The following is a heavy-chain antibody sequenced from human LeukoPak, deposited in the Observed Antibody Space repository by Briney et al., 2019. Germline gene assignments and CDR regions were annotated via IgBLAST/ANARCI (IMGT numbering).Heavy chain of an antibody. Sequence: SQTLSLTCGVSGGSISNAGYSWSWIRQPPGKGLEWIGYIYLSGSTYYNPSLKSRVTISIDTSKNQFSLKLSSVTAADTAVYYCAGGGAAAGTKFDYWGQGTLVTVSS. J-gene: IGHJ4*02. D-gene: IGHD6-13*01. CDR2: IYLSGST. CDR3: AGGGAAAGTKFDY. V-gene: IGHV4-30-2*01. CDR1: GGSISNAGYS.